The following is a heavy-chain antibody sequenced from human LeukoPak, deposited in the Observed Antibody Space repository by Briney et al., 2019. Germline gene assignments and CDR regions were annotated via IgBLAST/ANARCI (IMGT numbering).Heavy chain of an antibody. V-gene: IGHV1-69*06. CDR3: ARKPMGATHDY. Sequence: ASVKVSCKASGGTFSSYAISWVRQAPRQGLEWMGGIIPIFGAANYAQKFQGRVTITADKSTSTAYMELRSLTSDDAAVYYCARKPMGATHDYWGQGTLVTVSS. J-gene: IGHJ4*02. CDR2: IIPIFGAA. CDR1: GGTFSSYA. D-gene: IGHD1-26*01.